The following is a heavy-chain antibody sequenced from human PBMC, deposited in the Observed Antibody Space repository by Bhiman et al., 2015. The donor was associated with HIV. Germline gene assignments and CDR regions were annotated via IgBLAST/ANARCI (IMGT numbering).Heavy chain of an antibody. Sequence: EVQLVESGGGLVQPGGSLRLSCAASGFTVSNNYMTWVRQAPGKGLEWVSLIYNPDSTYYADSVKGRFTISRDISKNTLYLQMNSLRAEDTAVYYCARLSLGASYSGSSNIWFVPWGQGTLVTVSS. CDR3: ARLSLGASYSGSSNIWFVP. V-gene: IGHV3-66*04. CDR2: IYNPDST. D-gene: IGHD1-26*01. J-gene: IGHJ5*02. CDR1: GFTVSNNY.